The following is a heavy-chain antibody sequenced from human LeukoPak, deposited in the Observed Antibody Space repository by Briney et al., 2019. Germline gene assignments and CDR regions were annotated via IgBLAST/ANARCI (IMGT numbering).Heavy chain of an antibody. CDR2: IYHSGST. CDR1: GGSISSSNW. Sequence: PSGTLSLTCAVSGGSISSSNWWSWVRQPPGKGLEWIGEIYHSGSTSYNPSLKSRVTISVDKSKNQFSLKLSSVTAADTAVYYCARSYDILTPTLGYWGQGTLVTVSS. CDR3: ARSYDILTPTLGY. J-gene: IGHJ4*02. V-gene: IGHV4-4*02. D-gene: IGHD3-9*01.